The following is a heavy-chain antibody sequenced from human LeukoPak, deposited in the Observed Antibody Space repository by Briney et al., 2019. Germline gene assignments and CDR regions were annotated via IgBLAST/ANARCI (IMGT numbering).Heavy chain of an antibody. Sequence: GGSLRLSRAASGFTFSSYGMHWVRQAPGKGLEWVAVISYDGSNKYYADSVKGRFTISRDNSKNTLYLQMNSLRAEDTAVYYCARGGGYDFWSGYYRSSHYFDYWGQGTLVTVSS. D-gene: IGHD3-3*01. CDR3: ARGGGYDFWSGYYRSSHYFDY. V-gene: IGHV3-30*03. CDR2: ISYDGSNK. CDR1: GFTFSSYG. J-gene: IGHJ4*02.